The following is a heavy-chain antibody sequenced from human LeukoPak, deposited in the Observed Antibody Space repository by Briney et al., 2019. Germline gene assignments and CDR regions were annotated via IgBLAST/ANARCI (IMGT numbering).Heavy chain of an antibody. CDR3: ASSSSWYGYYYYMDV. V-gene: IGHV3-21*01. CDR2: ISSSSSYI. Sequence: NSGGSLRLSCAASGFTFSSYSMNWVRQAPGKGLEWVSSISSSSSYIYYADSVKGRFTISRDNAKNSLYLQMNSLRAEDTAVYYCASSSSWYGYYYYMDVWGKGTTVTVS. J-gene: IGHJ6*03. CDR1: GFTFSSYS. D-gene: IGHD6-13*01.